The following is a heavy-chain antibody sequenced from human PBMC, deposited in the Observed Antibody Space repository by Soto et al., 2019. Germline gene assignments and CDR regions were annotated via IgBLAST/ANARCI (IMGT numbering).Heavy chain of an antibody. D-gene: IGHD3-16*01. CDR2: ISGSGVRS. Sequence: SMTLARPASGFVCTKYATTWYRQGPGKRLEWVSVISGSGVRSYYADSVKGRFTISRDNSKSTLYLQMNSLRAEDTAVYYCAKASFVWSSKRPYHSGCWARGTAVPLSS. J-gene: IGHJ4*02. V-gene: IGHV3-23*01. CDR1: GFVCTKYA. CDR3: AKASFVWSSKRPYHSGC.